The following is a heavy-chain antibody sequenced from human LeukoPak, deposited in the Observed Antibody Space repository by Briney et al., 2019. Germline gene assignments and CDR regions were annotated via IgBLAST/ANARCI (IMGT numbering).Heavy chain of an antibody. CDR1: GGSISSSSYY. J-gene: IGHJ4*02. CDR3: ARQRWLQFFDY. Sequence: SETLSLTCTVSGGSISSSSYYWGWIRQPPGKGLEWIGSIYYSGSTYYNPSLKSRVTISVDTSKNQFSLKLSSVTAADTAVYYCARQRWLQFFDYWGLGTLVTVSS. V-gene: IGHV4-39*01. D-gene: IGHD5-24*01. CDR2: IYYSGST.